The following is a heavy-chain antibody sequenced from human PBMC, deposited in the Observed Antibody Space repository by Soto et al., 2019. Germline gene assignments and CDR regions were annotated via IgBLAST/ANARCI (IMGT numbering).Heavy chain of an antibody. J-gene: IGHJ6*03. CDR1: GDSVSGNRAA. Sequence: SQTLSLTCVISGDSVSGNRAAWNWIRQSPSRGLEWLGRTYYRSKWYIEYAPSVTGRMTINPDTSKNQFSLQLNSVTPEDTAVYYCATGMLIREHHYYMDVWGQGTSVTVSS. V-gene: IGHV6-1*01. CDR2: TYYRSKWYI. CDR3: ATGMLIREHHYYMDV. D-gene: IGHD3-10*01.